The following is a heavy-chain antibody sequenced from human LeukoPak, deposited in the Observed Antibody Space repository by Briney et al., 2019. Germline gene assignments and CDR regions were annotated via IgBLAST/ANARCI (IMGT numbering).Heavy chain of an antibody. CDR2: IYYSGST. Sequence: PSETLSLTCTVSGGSISSYYWSWIRQPPGKGLEWIGYIYYSGSTNYNPSLKSRVTISVDTSKNQLSLKLSSVTAADTAVYYCARERVAVAGTGIDYWGQGTLVTVSS. V-gene: IGHV4-59*12. J-gene: IGHJ4*02. CDR3: ARERVAVAGTGIDY. D-gene: IGHD6-19*01. CDR1: GGSISSYY.